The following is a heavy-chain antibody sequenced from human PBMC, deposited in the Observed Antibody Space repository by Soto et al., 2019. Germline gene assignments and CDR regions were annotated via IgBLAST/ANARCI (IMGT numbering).Heavy chain of an antibody. J-gene: IGHJ4*02. CDR3: VRVVAIPGYPDN. CDR2: IVPIVDTS. V-gene: IGHV1-69*13. D-gene: IGHD5-12*01. Sequence: GASVKVSCKTSGGTFSSYAISWVRQAPRQGLEWMGGIVPIVDTSTYAQKFQGRVTITADESTSTVYMELSSLRSDDTAVYYCVRVVAIPGYPDNWGQGTLVTVSS. CDR1: GGTFSSYA.